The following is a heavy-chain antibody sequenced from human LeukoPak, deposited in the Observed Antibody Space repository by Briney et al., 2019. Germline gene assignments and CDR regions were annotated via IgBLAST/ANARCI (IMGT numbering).Heavy chain of an antibody. J-gene: IGHJ4*02. D-gene: IGHD6-13*01. CDR2: INWNGGST. Sequence: PGGSLRLSCAASGFTFDDYGMSWVRQAPGKGLEWVSGINWNGGSTGYADSVKGRFTISKDNAKNSLYLQMNSLRAEDTALYYCARVNGLAAAGTPHYFDYWGQGTLVTVSS. CDR3: ARVNGLAAAGTPHYFDY. V-gene: IGHV3-20*04. CDR1: GFTFDDYG.